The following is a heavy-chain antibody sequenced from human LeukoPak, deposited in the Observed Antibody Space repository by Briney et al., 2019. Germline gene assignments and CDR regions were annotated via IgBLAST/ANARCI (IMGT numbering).Heavy chain of an antibody. V-gene: IGHV3-21*01. CDR3: ARDDPIMITFGGVIEH. J-gene: IGHJ5*02. Sequence: GGALRLSCAASGFTFSSYSMNWVRQAPGKGREGVASISSSSSYIYYADSVKGRFTISRDNAKNSLYLQMNSLRAEDTAVYYCARDDPIMITFGGVIEHWGQGTLVTVSS. CDR2: ISSSSSYI. D-gene: IGHD3-16*01. CDR1: GFTFSSYS.